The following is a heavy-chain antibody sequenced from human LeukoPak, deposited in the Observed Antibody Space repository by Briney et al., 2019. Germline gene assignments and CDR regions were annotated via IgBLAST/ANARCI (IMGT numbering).Heavy chain of an antibody. V-gene: IGHV3-15*01. J-gene: IGHJ4*02. CDR1: GFTFSNAW. D-gene: IGHD4-17*01. CDR2: IKSKTDGGTT. CDR3: TTDHPYGDYEFDY. Sequence: PGGSLRLSCAASGFTFSNAWMSWVRQAPGKGLEWVGRIKSKTDGGTTDYAAPVKGRFTISRDDSKNTLYLQMNSLKTEDTAVYYCTTDHPYGDYEFDYWGQGTLVTVSS.